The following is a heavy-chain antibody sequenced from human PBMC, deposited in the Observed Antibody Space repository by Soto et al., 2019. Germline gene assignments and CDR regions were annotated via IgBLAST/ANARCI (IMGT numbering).Heavy chain of an antibody. CDR1: GGSISSYY. V-gene: IGHV4-59*08. Sequence: QVQLQESGPGLVKPSETLSLTCTVSGGSISSYYWSWIRQPPGKGLEWIGYIYYSGSTNYNPPLKSRVTISVDTSKNQFSLKLSSVTAAGTAVYDCAGGVGATVTPFEYWGQGTLVTVSS. CDR3: AGGVGATVTPFEY. J-gene: IGHJ4*02. D-gene: IGHD1-26*01. CDR2: IYYSGST.